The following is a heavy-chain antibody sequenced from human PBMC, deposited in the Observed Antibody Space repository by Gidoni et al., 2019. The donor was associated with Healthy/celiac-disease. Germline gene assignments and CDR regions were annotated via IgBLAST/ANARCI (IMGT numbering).Heavy chain of an antibody. CDR2: IIPIFGTA. V-gene: IGHV1-69*01. Sequence: QVQLVQSGAEVTKPSSVKVSCKASGGTFSSYAISWVRQAPGQGLEWMGGIIPIFGTANYAQKFQGRVTITADESTSTAYMELSSLRSEDTAVYYCARGTVESYYFDYWGQGTLVTVSS. CDR3: ARGTVESYYFDY. CDR1: GGTFSSYA. D-gene: IGHD2-8*02. J-gene: IGHJ4*02.